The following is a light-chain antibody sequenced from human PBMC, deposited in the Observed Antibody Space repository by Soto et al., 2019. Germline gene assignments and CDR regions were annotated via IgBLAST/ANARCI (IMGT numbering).Light chain of an antibody. CDR3: QQYNNWPWT. CDR1: QSVGGD. CDR2: GAS. J-gene: IGKJ1*01. Sequence: ERVMTQSPATLSVSPGERATLSCRASQSVGGDLAWYQQKPGQAPRLLIYGASSRAPGIPDRFSGSGSGTEFTLTISSLQSEDFAVYYCQQYNNWPWTFGQGTKVEIK. V-gene: IGKV3-15*01.